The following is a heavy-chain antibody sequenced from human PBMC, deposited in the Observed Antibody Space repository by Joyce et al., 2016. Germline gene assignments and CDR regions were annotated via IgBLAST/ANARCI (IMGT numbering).Heavy chain of an antibody. Sequence: EVQLVESGGGLIQPGWSWRLSCAASGLAVSFNYMSWVSHAPGKGLEWVSVINSGGTRYDADSVKGRFTISGDNTKNTRFLQMNSLRVEDTAVYYCARDRPERRDTFVDIWGPGTMVTVSS. J-gene: IGHJ3*02. D-gene: IGHD3-16*02. CDR1: GLAVSFNY. CDR3: ARDRPERRDTFVDI. CDR2: INSGGTR. V-gene: IGHV3-53*01.